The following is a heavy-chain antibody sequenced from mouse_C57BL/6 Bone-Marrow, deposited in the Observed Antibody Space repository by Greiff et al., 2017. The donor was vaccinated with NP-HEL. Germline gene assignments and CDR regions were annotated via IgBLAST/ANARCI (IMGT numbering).Heavy chain of an antibody. CDR2: IRLKSDNYAT. D-gene: IGHD2-3*01. J-gene: IGHJ2*01. CDR1: GFTFSNYW. V-gene: IGHV6-3*01. CDR3: TGDDGHVYFDY. Sequence: EVQLQQSGGGLVQPGGSMKLSCVASGFTFSNYWMNWVRQSPEKGLEWVAQIRLKSDNYATHYAESVKGRFTISRDDSKSSVYLQMNNLRAEDTGIYYCTGDDGHVYFDYWGQGTTLTVSS.